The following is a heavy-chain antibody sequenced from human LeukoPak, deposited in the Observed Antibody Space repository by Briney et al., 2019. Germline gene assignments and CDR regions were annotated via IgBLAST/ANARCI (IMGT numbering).Heavy chain of an antibody. CDR3: AKHRASYFIYSVDS. D-gene: IGHD1-26*01. V-gene: IGHV3-23*01. CDR2: ISGSGYNT. J-gene: IGHJ5*01. Sequence: PGGSLRLSCGASGFTFSSYGMSWVRQAPGKGLEWVSTISGSGYNTYYPDSVRGRFTISRDNSANTLYLQMNSLRAEDTALYYCAKHRASYFIYSVDSWGHGTLVTVYS. CDR1: GFTFSSYG.